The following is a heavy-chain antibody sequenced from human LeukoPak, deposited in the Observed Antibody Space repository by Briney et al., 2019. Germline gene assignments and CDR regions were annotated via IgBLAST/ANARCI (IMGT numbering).Heavy chain of an antibody. CDR3: ARTTDGGYTYDYFYYYYMDV. D-gene: IGHD5-18*01. V-gene: IGHV4-59*01. Sequence: SETLSLTCTVSGGSISNYYWNWIWQPPGKGLEWIGYIYYSGSTNYNPSLKSRVTISIDTSKNQFSLKLSSVTAADTAVYYCARTTDGGYTYDYFYYYYMDVWGKGTTVTISS. CDR2: IYYSGST. J-gene: IGHJ6*03. CDR1: GGSISNYY.